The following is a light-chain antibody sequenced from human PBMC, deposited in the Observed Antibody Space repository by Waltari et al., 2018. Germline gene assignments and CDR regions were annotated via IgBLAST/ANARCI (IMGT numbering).Light chain of an antibody. J-gene: IGKJ2*01. V-gene: IGKV1-5*03. Sequence: DIQMTQSPSTLSASVGDRVTITCRASQSISSWLAWYQQKPGKAPKLLIYKASILESGVPSRFSGSGSGTEFTLTISSLQPDDFSTYYCQQYESSYTFDQGTKLETK. CDR3: QQYESSYT. CDR2: KAS. CDR1: QSISSW.